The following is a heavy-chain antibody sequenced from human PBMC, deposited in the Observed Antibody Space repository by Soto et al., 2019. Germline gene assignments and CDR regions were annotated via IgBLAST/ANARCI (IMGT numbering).Heavy chain of an antibody. V-gene: IGHV1-2*04. Sequence: ASVKVSCKASGYTFTGYYMHWVRQAPGQGLEWMGWVNPNSGGTNYAQKFQGWVTMTRDTSISTAYMELSRLRSDDTAVYYCSYSSGWGYYYGMDVWGQGTTVTVSS. J-gene: IGHJ6*02. CDR1: GYTFTGYY. CDR3: SYSSGWGYYYGMDV. D-gene: IGHD6-19*01. CDR2: VNPNSGGT.